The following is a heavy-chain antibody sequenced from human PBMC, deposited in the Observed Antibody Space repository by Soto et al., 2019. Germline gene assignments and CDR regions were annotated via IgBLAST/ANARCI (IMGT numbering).Heavy chain of an antibody. V-gene: IGHV5-51*01. CDR2: IYPGDSDT. J-gene: IGHJ5*01. CDR1: GYSFSDYW. CDR3: ATEKIVSTMTSRGPFDS. Sequence: GESLKISCKASGYSFSDYWIGWVRQMPGRGLEWMGIIYPGDSDTRYSASFQGQVTISADKSISTTFLQLSSLRSEDTAVYYCATEKIVSTMTSRGPFDSWGQGTPVTVSS. D-gene: IGHD1-1*01.